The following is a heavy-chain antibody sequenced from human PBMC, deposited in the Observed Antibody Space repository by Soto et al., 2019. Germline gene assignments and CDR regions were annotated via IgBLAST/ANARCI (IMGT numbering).Heavy chain of an antibody. CDR1: GFTFSSYA. V-gene: IGHV3-64*01. D-gene: IGHD3-22*01. Sequence: GGSLRLSCAASGFTFSSYAMSWVRQAPGKGLEYVSAISSYGDSTYYANSVKGRFTISRDNSKNTLYLQMGSLRAEDMAVYYFARDTESSGYYYFDYWGQGTLVTVSS. CDR2: ISSYGDST. J-gene: IGHJ4*02. CDR3: ARDTESSGYYYFDY.